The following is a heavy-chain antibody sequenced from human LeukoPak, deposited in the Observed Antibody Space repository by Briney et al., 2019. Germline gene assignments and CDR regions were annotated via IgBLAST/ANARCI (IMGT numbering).Heavy chain of an antibody. Sequence: SGTLSLTCTVSGGSISSYYWSWIRQPAGKGLEWIGRIYTSGSTNYNPSLKSRVTMSVDTSKNQFSLKLSSVTAADTAVYYCARDQDTMVRGVLGYWGQGTLVTVSS. V-gene: IGHV4-4*07. J-gene: IGHJ4*02. D-gene: IGHD3-10*01. CDR3: ARDQDTMVRGVLGY. CDR2: IYTSGST. CDR1: GGSISSYY.